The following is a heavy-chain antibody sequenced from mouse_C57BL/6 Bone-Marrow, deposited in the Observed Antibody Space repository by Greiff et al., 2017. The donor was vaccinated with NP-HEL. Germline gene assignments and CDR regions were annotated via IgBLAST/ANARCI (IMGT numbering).Heavy chain of an antibody. CDR1: GYTFTDYY. J-gene: IGHJ3*01. CDR3: ARDGVGLLRFAD. CDR2: INPYNGGT. Sequence: VQLKESGPVLVKPGASVKMSCKASGYTFTDYYMNWVKQSHGKSLEWIGVINPYNGGTSYNQKFKGKATLTVDKSSSTAYMELNSLTSEDSAVEYCARDGVGLLRFADWGQGTLVTVSA. D-gene: IGHD2-3*01. V-gene: IGHV1-19*01.